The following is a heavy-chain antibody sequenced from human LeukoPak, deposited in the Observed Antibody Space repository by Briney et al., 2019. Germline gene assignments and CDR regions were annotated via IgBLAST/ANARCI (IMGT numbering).Heavy chain of an antibody. CDR1: GGSISSGGYY. D-gene: IGHD2-2*01. Sequence: SETLSLTCTVSGGSISSGGYYWSWIRQHPGKGLEWIGYIYYSGSTYYNPSLKSRVTISVDTSKNQLSLKLSSVTAADTAVYYCARDYGIVPGAFDIWGQGTMVTVSS. J-gene: IGHJ3*02. CDR2: IYYSGST. V-gene: IGHV4-31*03. CDR3: ARDYGIVPGAFDI.